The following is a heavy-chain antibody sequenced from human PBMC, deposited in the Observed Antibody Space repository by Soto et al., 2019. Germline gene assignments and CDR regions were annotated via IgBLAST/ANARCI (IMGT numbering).Heavy chain of an antibody. CDR1: GYTFTSYG. Sequence: ASVKVSCKASGYTFTSYGISWVRQAPGQGLEWMGWISAYNGNTNYAQKLQGRVTMTADKSTSTAYMELSSLRSEDTAVYYCARYKVVVPDSSGYQLPNFDYWGQGTLVTVSS. D-gene: IGHD3-22*01. V-gene: IGHV1-18*01. CDR2: ISAYNGNT. J-gene: IGHJ4*02. CDR3: ARYKVVVPDSSGYQLPNFDY.